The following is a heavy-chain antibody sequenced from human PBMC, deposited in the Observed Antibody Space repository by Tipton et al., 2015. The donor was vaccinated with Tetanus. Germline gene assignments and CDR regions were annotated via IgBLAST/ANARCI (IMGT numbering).Heavy chain of an antibody. D-gene: IGHD3-22*01. V-gene: IGHV3-9*01. CDR2: LSWNSGSI. J-gene: IGHJ6*02. CDR1: GFIFDNYA. Sequence: SLRLSCAASGFIFDNYAMHWVRQAPGKGLEWVSGLSWNSGSIGYADSVKGRVTISRDNAKNSLSLQMNSLRPEDTALYFCVKGTGLTYYPAMAVWGQGTPATVSS. CDR3: VKGTGLTYYPAMAV.